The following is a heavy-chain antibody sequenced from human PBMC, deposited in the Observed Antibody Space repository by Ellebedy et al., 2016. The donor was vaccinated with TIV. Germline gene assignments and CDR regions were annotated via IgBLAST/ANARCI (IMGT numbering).Heavy chain of an antibody. CDR2: IYYSGST. D-gene: IGHD2-2*01. Sequence: SETLSLTXTVSGGSISSYYWSWIRQPPGKGLEWIGYIYYSGSTNYNPSLKSRVTISVDTSKNQFSLKLSSVTAADTAVYYCARVPRQLLFDYWGQGTLVTVSS. CDR3: ARVPRQLLFDY. J-gene: IGHJ4*02. CDR1: GGSISSYY. V-gene: IGHV4-59*01.